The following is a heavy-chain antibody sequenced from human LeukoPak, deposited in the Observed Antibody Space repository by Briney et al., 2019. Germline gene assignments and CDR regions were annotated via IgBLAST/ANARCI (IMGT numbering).Heavy chain of an antibody. J-gene: IGHJ6*03. Sequence: SQTLSLTCTVSGGSISRGSYYWSWIRQPAGKGLEWIGRIYTSGSTNYNPSLKSRVTISVDTSKNQVSLKLSSVTAADTAVYYCARADYGDYYYYMDVWGKGTTVTVSS. CDR1: GGSISRGSYY. CDR2: IYTSGST. D-gene: IGHD4-17*01. V-gene: IGHV4-61*02. CDR3: ARADYGDYYYYMDV.